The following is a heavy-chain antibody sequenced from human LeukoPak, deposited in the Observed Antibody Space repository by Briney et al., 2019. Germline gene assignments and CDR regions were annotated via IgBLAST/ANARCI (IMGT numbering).Heavy chain of an antibody. Sequence: GGSLRLSCAASGFTFSNYAMTWVRQAPGKGLEWVSTISDSGNTYYADSVKGRFTISRDNAKNSLYLQMNSLRAEDTAVYYCAKARYCSGASCYPSGSYFYYGMDVWGQGTTVTVSS. J-gene: IGHJ6*02. CDR1: GFTFSNYA. V-gene: IGHV3-23*01. CDR2: ISDSGNT. D-gene: IGHD2-15*01. CDR3: AKARYCSGASCYPSGSYFYYGMDV.